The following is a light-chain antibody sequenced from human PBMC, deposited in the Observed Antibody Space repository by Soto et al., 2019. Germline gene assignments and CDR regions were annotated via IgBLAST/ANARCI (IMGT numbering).Light chain of an antibody. Sequence: QSALTQPRSVSGSPGQSVTISCTGTSSDVGGYNYVSWYQQHPGKARKLMIYDVSKRPSGVPDRFSGSKSGNTASLTISGLQAEDEADYYCCSYAGSYTSLYVFGTGTKLTVL. CDR1: SSDVGGYNY. J-gene: IGLJ1*01. CDR3: CSYAGSYTSLYV. V-gene: IGLV2-11*01. CDR2: DVS.